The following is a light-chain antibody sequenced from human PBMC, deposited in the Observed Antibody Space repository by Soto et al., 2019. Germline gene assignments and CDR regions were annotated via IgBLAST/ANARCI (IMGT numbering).Light chain of an antibody. CDR2: QAS. CDR3: QQYNAYSQA. CDR1: ESGSSW. J-gene: IGKJ1*01. Sequence: DIQMTQSPSTLSASVGDRVTITCRASESGSSWLAWYQQKPGRTPKLLIYQASTLETGVPSRFSGSGSGTEFTLTISSLQPDDFATYYCQQYNAYSQAFGQGTKVEIK. V-gene: IGKV1-5*03.